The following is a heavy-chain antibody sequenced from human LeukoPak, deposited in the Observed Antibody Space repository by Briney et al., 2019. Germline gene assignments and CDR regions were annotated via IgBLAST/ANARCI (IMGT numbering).Heavy chain of an antibody. V-gene: IGHV4-59*01. Sequence: SETLSLTCTVSGGSISSYYWSWIRQPPGKGLEWIGYIYYSGSTNYNPSLKSRVTISVDTSKNQFSLKLSSVTAADTAVYYCARSGGDCWGQGTLVTVSS. CDR1: GGSISSYY. CDR2: IYYSGST. CDR3: ARSGGDC. D-gene: IGHD3-10*01. J-gene: IGHJ4*02.